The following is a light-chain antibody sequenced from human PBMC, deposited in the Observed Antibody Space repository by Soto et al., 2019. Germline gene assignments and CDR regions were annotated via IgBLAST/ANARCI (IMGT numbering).Light chain of an antibody. V-gene: IGKV1-39*01. CDR2: AAS. J-gene: IGKJ2*01. CDR3: QPSYSTPYT. Sequence: DIQMTQSPSSLSASVGDRVTITCRASQSISSYLNWYQQKPGKAPKLLIYAASSLQSGVPSRFSVCGSGTDFTHTISSLQPEDFATYYCQPSYSTPYTFGQGTKLEIK. CDR1: QSISSY.